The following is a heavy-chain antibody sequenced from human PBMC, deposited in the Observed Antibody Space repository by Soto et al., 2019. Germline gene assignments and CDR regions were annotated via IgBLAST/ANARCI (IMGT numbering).Heavy chain of an antibody. CDR3: ARDKSGTYSLDY. CDR1: GFTFSRYT. Sequence: PGGSLRLSCAASGFTFSRYTMNWVRQAPGKGLEWLSYISGGGGTMSYADSVKGRVTISRDNAKNSLYLQMDSLRAEDTAVYYCARDKSGTYSLDYWGQGTLVTVSS. J-gene: IGHJ4*02. D-gene: IGHD1-26*01. CDR2: ISGGGGTM. V-gene: IGHV3-48*04.